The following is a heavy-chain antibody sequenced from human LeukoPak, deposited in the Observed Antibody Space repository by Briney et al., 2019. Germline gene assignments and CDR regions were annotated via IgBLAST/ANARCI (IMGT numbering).Heavy chain of an antibody. J-gene: IGHJ4*02. V-gene: IGHV5-10-1*01. CDR3: ARQGEMATTVDY. CDR2: IDPSDSYT. Sequence: GESLQISCQGSGYSFTSYWISWVRQMPGKGLEWMGRIDPSDSYTNYSPSFQGHVTISADKSISTAYLQWSSLKASDTAMYYCARQGEMATTVDYWGQGTLVTVSS. CDR1: GYSFTSYW. D-gene: IGHD5-24*01.